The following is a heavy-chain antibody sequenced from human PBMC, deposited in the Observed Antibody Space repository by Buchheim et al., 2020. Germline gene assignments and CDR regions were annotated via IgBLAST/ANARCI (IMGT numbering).Heavy chain of an antibody. CDR3: AKGGGPYCSSTSCYPYYYYYMDV. CDR1: GFTFSSYA. Sequence: EVQLLESGGGLVQPGGSLRLSCAASGFTFSSYAMSWVRQAPGKGLEWVSAISGSGGSTYYADSVKGRFTISRDNSKTTLYLQMNSLRAEDTAVYYCAKGGGPYCSSTSCYPYYYYYMDVWGKGTT. V-gene: IGHV3-23*01. J-gene: IGHJ6*03. CDR2: ISGSGGST. D-gene: IGHD2-2*01.